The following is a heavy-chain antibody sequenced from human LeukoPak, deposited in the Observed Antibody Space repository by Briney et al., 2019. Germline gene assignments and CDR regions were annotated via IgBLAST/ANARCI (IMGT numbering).Heavy chain of an antibody. D-gene: IGHD3-3*02. J-gene: IGHJ4*02. V-gene: IGHV4-38-2*02. CDR2: IYHSGST. CDR3: MRDLSN. CDR1: GYSISSGYY. Sequence: SETLSLTCAVSGYSISSGYYWGWVRQPPGKGLEWIGNIYHSGSTSYNPSLKSRVTISLDTSNKHFSLRLNSVIAADTAVYYCMRDLSNWGQGTLVTVSS.